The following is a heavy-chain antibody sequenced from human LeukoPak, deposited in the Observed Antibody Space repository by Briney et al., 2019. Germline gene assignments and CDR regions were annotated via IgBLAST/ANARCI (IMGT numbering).Heavy chain of an antibody. CDR2: IKSKTDGGTT. CDR1: GFIFSNAW. V-gene: IGHV3-15*07. J-gene: IGHJ6*02. CDR3: TTVGIVVAVYYYGMDV. D-gene: IGHD2-2*01. Sequence: GGSLRLSCAASGFIFSNAWMNWVRQAPGKGLEWVGRIKSKTDGGTTDYAAPVKGRFAISRDDSKNTLYLQMNSLKTEDTAVYYCTTVGIVVAVYYYGMDVWGQGTTVTVSS.